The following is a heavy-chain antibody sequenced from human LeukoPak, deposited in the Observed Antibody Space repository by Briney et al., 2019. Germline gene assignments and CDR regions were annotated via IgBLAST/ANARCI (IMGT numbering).Heavy chain of an antibody. V-gene: IGHV4-34*01. D-gene: IGHD4-11*01. CDR3: ARRYSNYFFDY. CDR2: INHSGSS. CDR1: GGSFSVYY. Sequence: PSETLSLTCAVYGGSFSVYYWSWIRQPPGKGLEWIGEINHSGSSNYNPSLKSRVTISVDTSKNQFSLKLSSVTAADTAVYYCARRYSNYFFDYWGQGTLVTVSS. J-gene: IGHJ4*02.